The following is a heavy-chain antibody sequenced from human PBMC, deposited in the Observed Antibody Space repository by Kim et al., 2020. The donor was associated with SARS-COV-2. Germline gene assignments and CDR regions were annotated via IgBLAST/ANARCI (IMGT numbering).Heavy chain of an antibody. CDR1: GYTFTGYY. V-gene: IGHV1-2*02. D-gene: IGHD7-27*01. J-gene: IGHJ4*02. CDR2: INPNSGGT. CDR3: ARDSIAAYSGYLTGGDY. Sequence: ASVKVSCKASGYTFTGYYMHWVRQAPGQGLEWMGWINPNSGGTNYAQKFQGRVTMTRDTSISTAYMELSRLRSDDTAVYYCARDSIAAYSGYLTGGDYWGQGTLVTVSS.